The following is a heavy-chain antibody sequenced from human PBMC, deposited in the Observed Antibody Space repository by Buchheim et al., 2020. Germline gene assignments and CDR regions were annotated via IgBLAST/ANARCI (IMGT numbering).Heavy chain of an antibody. D-gene: IGHD2-8*01. CDR2: ISSSSSYI. Sequence: EVQLVESGGGLVKPGGSLRLSCAASGFTLSSYSMNWVRQAPGKGLEWVSSISSSSSYIYYADSVKGRFTISRDNAKNSLYLQMNSLRAEDTAVYYCARTTRRGLMTCSYFDYWGQGTL. CDR1: GFTLSSYS. J-gene: IGHJ4*02. V-gene: IGHV3-21*01. CDR3: ARTTRRGLMTCSYFDY.